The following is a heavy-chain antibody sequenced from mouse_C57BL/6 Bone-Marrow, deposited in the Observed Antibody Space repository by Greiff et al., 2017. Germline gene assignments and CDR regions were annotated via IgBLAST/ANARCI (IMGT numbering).Heavy chain of an antibody. CDR2: IYPGDGDT. Sequence: QVQLQQSGPELVKPGASVKISCKASGYAFSSSWMNWVKQRPGKGLEWIGRIYPGDGDTNYNGKFKGKATLTADKSSSTAYMQLSSLTSEDSAVYFGAGALYGSSLGFDYWGQVTTLTVSS. CDR3: AGALYGSSLGFDY. J-gene: IGHJ2*01. V-gene: IGHV1-82*01. CDR1: GYAFSSSW. D-gene: IGHD1-1*01.